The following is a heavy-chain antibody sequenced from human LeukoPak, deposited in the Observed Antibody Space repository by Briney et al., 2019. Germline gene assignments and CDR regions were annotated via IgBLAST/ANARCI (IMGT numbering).Heavy chain of an antibody. V-gene: IGHV3-23*01. CDR1: GLTFNNYA. J-gene: IGHJ5*01. Sequence: GGSLRLSCAASGLTFNNYALTWIRQAPGKGLEWVSSISGRGGNTYYADSVKGRFTISRDDSKNTLFLQMNSLRAEDTAVYYCATGYSDSLRSPLDSWGQGTLVTVSS. CDR3: ATGYSDSLRSPLDS. D-gene: IGHD3-22*01. CDR2: ISGRGGNT.